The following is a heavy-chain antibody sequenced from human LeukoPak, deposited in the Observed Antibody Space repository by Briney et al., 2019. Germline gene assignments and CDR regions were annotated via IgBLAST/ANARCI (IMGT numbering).Heavy chain of an antibody. CDR1: GFTFSSYW. J-gene: IGHJ3*02. V-gene: IGHV3-7*01. CDR2: IKPDGSEK. D-gene: IGHD4-17*01. Sequence: SGGSLRLSCAASGFTFSSYWMSWVRQAPGKGLEWVANIKPDGSEKYCVDSVKGRFTISRDNAKKSLCLQMNSLRAEDTAVYYCARGDFNDYGDYVDAFEIWGQGTMVTVSA. CDR3: ARGDFNDYGDYVDAFEI.